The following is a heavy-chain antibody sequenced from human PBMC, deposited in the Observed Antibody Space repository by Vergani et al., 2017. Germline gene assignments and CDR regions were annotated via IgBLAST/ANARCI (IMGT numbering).Heavy chain of an antibody. V-gene: IGHV3-21*01. D-gene: IGHD4-17*01. Sequence: VQLVESGGGVVQPGGSLRLSCVASGFSVSNSGMHWVRQTPGKGLEWVSSISSSSSYIYYADSVKGRFTISRDNAKNSLYLQMNSLRAEDTAVYYCARDGYGDYVGGDYYYYYGMDVWGQGTTVTVSS. J-gene: IGHJ6*02. CDR3: ARDGYGDYVGGDYYYYYGMDV. CDR2: ISSSSSYI. CDR1: GFSVSNSG.